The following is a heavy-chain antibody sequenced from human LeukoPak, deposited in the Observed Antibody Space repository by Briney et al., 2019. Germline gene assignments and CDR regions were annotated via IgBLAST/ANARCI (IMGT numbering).Heavy chain of an antibody. CDR2: ISGSGGSR. D-gene: IGHD5-12*01. CDR1: GFTFSSYA. CDR3: AKSTLEVATMVGY. Sequence: GGSLRLSCAASGFTFSSYAMSWVRQAPGKGLEWVSSISGSGGSRYYADSLKGRFTISRDNSKNTLYLQMNSLRAEDTAVYYCAKSTLEVATMVGYWGQGTLVTVSS. J-gene: IGHJ4*02. V-gene: IGHV3-23*01.